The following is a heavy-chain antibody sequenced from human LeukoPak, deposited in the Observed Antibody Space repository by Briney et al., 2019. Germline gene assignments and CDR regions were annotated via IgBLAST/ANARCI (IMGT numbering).Heavy chain of an antibody. D-gene: IGHD3-22*01. Sequence: ASVKVSCKASGYTFSSYGISWVRQAPGQGFEWMGWISPYNGNTQYAQSLQDRVTMTTDTSTSTAYMELGSLKSDDTAFYYCARDDRSGSWSWFDPWGQGTLVTVSS. J-gene: IGHJ5*02. V-gene: IGHV1-18*01. CDR1: GYTFSSYG. CDR2: ISPYNGNT. CDR3: ARDDRSGSWSWFDP.